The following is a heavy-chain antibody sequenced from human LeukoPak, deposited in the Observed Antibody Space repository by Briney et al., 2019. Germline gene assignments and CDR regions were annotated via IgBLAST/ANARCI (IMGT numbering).Heavy chain of an antibody. CDR3: ARVYLERLTAGYFDH. J-gene: IGHJ4*02. D-gene: IGHD2-8*01. CDR1: GFTFSTYA. CDR2: ISDSGDGT. V-gene: IGHV3-23*01. Sequence: GGSLRLSCAASGFTFSTYAMSWVRQAPGKGLKWVSAISDSGDGTYYADSVRGRFTISRDNSKNTLYLQMNSLRDEDSAAYYCARVYLERLTAGYFDHWGQGTWVTVSP.